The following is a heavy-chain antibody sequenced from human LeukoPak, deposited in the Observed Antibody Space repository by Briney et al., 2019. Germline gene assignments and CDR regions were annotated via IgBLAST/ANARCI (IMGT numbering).Heavy chain of an antibody. CDR2: ISAYNGNT. CDR3: AREWTYNYYYYYYMDV. D-gene: IGHD1-14*01. Sequence: EASVKVPCKASGYTFTSYGISWVRQAPGQGLEWMGWISAYNGNTNYAQKLQGRVTMTTDTSTSTAYMELRSLRSDDTAVYYCAREWTYNYYYYYYMDVWGKGTTVTVSS. CDR1: GYTFTSYG. V-gene: IGHV1-18*01. J-gene: IGHJ6*03.